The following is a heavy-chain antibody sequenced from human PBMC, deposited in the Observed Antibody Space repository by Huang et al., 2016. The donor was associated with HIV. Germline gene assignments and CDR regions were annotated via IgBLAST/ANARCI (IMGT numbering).Heavy chain of an antibody. Sequence: QVQLQQWGAGLLRPSETLSLPCAVYGGSFRCYFGPWVRQPPGKGREWIGEINHSEGTNYNPSLKRRVTSSVDTSRNQFSLTWTSVTAADTAVYYCARGQGGYYYYYMDVWGKGTTVTVSS. CDR1: GGSFRCYF. V-gene: IGHV4-34*01. CDR2: INHSEGT. J-gene: IGHJ6*03. CDR3: ARGQGGYYYYYMDV.